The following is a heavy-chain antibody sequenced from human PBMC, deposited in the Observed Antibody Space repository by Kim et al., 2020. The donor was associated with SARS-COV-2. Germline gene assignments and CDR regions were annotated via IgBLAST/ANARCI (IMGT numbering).Heavy chain of an antibody. CDR2: ISYDGSNK. CDR3: ARDEQSDLDY. D-gene: IGHD6-19*01. CDR1: GFTFSSYA. V-gene: IGHV3-30*04. Sequence: GGSLRLSCAASGFTFSSYAMHWVRQAPGKGLEWVAVISYDGSNKYYADSVKGRFTISRDNSKNTLYLQMNSLRAEDTAVYYCARDEQSDLDYWGQGTLVTVSS. J-gene: IGHJ4*02.